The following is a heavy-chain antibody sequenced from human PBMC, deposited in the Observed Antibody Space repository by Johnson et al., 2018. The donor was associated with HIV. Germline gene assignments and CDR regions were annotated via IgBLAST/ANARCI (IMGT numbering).Heavy chain of an antibody. J-gene: IGHJ3*02. CDR1: GFKLYEYD. V-gene: IGHV3-20*04. CDR3: EKAMYYYDTSGYLIRPRAFDI. D-gene: IGHD3-22*01. CDR2: INWSGGGT. Sequence: VQLVESGGEVVRPGGSLRISCVASGFKLYEYDVRWVRQVPGKGLEWVSVINWSGGGTASADSVKGRFTVSRDNAKNSLYLQMNSLRAEDTALYYCEKAMYYYDTSGYLIRPRAFDIWGQGTVVTVSS.